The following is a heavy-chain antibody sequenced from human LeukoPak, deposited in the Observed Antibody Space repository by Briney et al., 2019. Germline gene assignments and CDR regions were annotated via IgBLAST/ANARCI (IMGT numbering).Heavy chain of an antibody. CDR3: AGGAYYYDSSVGVWFDP. J-gene: IGHJ5*02. Sequence: ASVKVSCKASGYTFTGYYMHWVRQAPGQGLEWMGWINPNSGGTNYAQKFQGRVTMTRDTSISTAYMELSRLRSDDTAVYYCAGGAYYYDSSVGVWFDPWGQGTLVTVSS. CDR2: INPNSGGT. D-gene: IGHD3-22*01. V-gene: IGHV1-2*02. CDR1: GYTFTGYY.